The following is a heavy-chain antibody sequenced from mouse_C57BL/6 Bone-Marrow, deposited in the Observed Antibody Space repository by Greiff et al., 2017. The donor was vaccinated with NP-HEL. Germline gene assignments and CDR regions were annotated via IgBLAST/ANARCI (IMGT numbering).Heavy chain of an antibody. CDR1: GFTFSDFY. J-gene: IGHJ1*03. CDR3: ARDALDWYFDV. CDR2: RRNKANDYTT. Sequence: EVKLVESGGGLVQSGRSLRLSCATSGFTFSDFYMECVRQAPGKGLEWIAARRNKANDYTTEYRASVKGRFIVSRDTSHSILYLQMNALRAEDTAIYDCARDALDWYFDVGGTGTTVTVSS. V-gene: IGHV7-1*01.